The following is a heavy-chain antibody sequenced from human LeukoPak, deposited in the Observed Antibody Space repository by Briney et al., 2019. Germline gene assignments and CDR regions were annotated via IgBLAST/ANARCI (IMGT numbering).Heavy chain of an antibody. CDR2: ISAYNGNT. J-gene: IGHJ4*02. D-gene: IGHD6-13*01. Sequence: ASVKVSCKASGYAFTSYGISWVRQAPGQGLEWMGWISAYNGNTNYAQKLQGRVTMTTDTSTSTAYMELRSLRSDDTAVYCCARDIPTLGSVGGIAYDYWGQGTLVTVSS. CDR1: GYAFTSYG. CDR3: ARDIPTLGSVGGIAYDY. V-gene: IGHV1-18*01.